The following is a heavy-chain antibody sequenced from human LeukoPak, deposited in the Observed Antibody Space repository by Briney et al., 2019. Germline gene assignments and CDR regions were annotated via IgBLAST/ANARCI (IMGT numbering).Heavy chain of an antibody. Sequence: GASVKVSCKASGYTFTSYYMHWVRQAPGQGLEWMGIINPSGGSTSYAQKSQGRVTMTRDMSTSTVYMELSSLRSEDTAVYYCARDSRNIVVVPAARGWFDPWGQGTLVTVSS. J-gene: IGHJ5*02. D-gene: IGHD2-2*01. V-gene: IGHV1-46*01. CDR2: INPSGGST. CDR3: ARDSRNIVVVPAARGWFDP. CDR1: GYTFTSYY.